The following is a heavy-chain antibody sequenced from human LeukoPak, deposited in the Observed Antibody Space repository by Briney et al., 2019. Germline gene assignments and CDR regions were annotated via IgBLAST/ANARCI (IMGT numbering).Heavy chain of an antibody. Sequence: PGGSLRLSCVASGFSFRYYWIHWVRQVPGTGLVWLSRINTDGSHTNYADSVKDRFTMSRDNAKNTVHLQMNSLTAEDTAGYYCARVEVRPTYFDLWGQGTLVTVSS. J-gene: IGHJ4*02. CDR3: ARVEVRPTYFDL. V-gene: IGHV3-74*01. CDR1: GFSFRYYW. D-gene: IGHD1-26*01. CDR2: INTDGSHT.